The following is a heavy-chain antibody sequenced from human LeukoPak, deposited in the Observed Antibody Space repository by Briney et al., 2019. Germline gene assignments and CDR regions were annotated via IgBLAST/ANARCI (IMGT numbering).Heavy chain of an antibody. Sequence: PGGTLRLSCAASGFTFSSYGLYWGRKPPPKGQELVSGSSGNGDSTIYADSVKGRFTISRDNSKNTLYLQMNSLRAEDTAVYYCAKPREGQRGSRTGFDYWGQGTLVTVSS. CDR2: SSGNGDST. V-gene: IGHV3-23*01. D-gene: IGHD3-16*01. CDR3: AKPREGQRGSRTGFDY. J-gene: IGHJ4*02. CDR1: GFTFSSYG.